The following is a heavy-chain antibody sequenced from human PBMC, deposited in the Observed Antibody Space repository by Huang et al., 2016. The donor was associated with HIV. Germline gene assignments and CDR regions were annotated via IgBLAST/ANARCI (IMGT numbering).Heavy chain of an antibody. D-gene: IGHD6-13*01. CDR1: GGTFSSIA. J-gene: IGHJ4*01. Sequence: QVHLVQPGAEVKKPGSSVKVSCKASGGTFSSIALSWVRQAPGQGLEWMGGIIPIFETANYAQKFQGRVTISADESTKTAYMELNSLRSEDTAVFYCAVGTRSSWFYDYWGQGTLVTVSS. CDR3: AVGTRSSWFYDY. CDR2: IIPIFETA. V-gene: IGHV1-69*12.